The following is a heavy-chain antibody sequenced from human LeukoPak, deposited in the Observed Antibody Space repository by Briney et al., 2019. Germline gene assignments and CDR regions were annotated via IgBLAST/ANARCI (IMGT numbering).Heavy chain of an antibody. D-gene: IGHD1-26*01. CDR1: GFTFSSYG. J-gene: IGHJ1*01. CDR3: ARDHEW. V-gene: IGHV3-23*01. CDR2: ISGSGDNT. Sequence: GGSLRLSCAASGFTFSSYGMSWVRQAPGKGLEWVSVISGSGDNTHYADSVKGRFTISRDNAKNSLYLQMNSLGVEDTAIYYCARDHEWGGQGTLVTVSS.